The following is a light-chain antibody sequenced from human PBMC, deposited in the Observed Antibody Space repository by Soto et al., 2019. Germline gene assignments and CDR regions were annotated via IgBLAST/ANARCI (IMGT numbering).Light chain of an antibody. CDR2: AAS. V-gene: IGKV1-27*01. J-gene: IGKJ4*01. CDR3: QKFNAVPT. CDR1: QAINNY. Sequence: DIQMTQSPSSLSASVGDRVTITCRASQAINNYVAWYQQKPGKVPTLLISAASTLQSGVPSRFSGRGSGTDFTLTISSRQPEDVATYYCQKFNAVPTFGGGTKVQI.